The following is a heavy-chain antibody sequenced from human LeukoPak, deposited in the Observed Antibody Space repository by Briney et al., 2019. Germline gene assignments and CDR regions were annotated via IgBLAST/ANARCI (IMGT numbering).Heavy chain of an antibody. D-gene: IGHD5-18*01. Sequence: ASVKVSCKASGYTFTSYGISWVRQAPGQGLEWMGWMNPNSGNTGYAQKFQGRVTMTRNTSISTAYMELSSLRSEDTAVYYCARGRKNGYKSSFDYWGQGTLVTVSS. CDR2: MNPNSGNT. J-gene: IGHJ4*02. V-gene: IGHV1-8*02. CDR1: GYTFTSYG. CDR3: ARGRKNGYKSSFDY.